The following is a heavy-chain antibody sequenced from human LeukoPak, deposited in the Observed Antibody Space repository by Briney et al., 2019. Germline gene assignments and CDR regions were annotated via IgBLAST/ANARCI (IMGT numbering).Heavy chain of an antibody. Sequence: GGSLRLSCAASGFTFSSYSMNWVRQAPGKGLEWVSYISSSSSTIYYADSVKGRFTIPRDNAKNSLYLQMNSLRAEDTAVYYCARGSEYYYGSGSYLIWGQGTLVTVSS. D-gene: IGHD3-10*01. CDR2: ISSSSSTI. J-gene: IGHJ4*02. CDR3: ARGSEYYYGSGSYLI. CDR1: GFTFSSYS. V-gene: IGHV3-48*01.